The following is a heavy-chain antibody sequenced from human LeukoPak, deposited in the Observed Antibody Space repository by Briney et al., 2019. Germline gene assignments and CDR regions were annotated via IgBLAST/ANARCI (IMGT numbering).Heavy chain of an antibody. J-gene: IGHJ3*02. D-gene: IGHD1-26*01. CDR2: ISSSSSYI. CDR1: GFTFSTYS. Sequence: KPGGSLRLSCAASGFTFSTYSMNWVRQAPGKGLEWVSSISSSSSYIYYADSVKGRFTISRDNAKNSLYLQMNSLRAEDTAVYYCVVGATSAAFDIWGQGTMVTVSS. V-gene: IGHV3-21*01. CDR3: VVGATSAAFDI.